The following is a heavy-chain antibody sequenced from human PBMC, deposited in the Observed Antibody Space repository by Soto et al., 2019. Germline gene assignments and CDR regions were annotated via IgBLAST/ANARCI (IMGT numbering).Heavy chain of an antibody. V-gene: IGHV1-2*04. Sequence: ASVKVSCKASGYTFKGWYMHWVRQAPGQGLEWMGWINPKSGGIKYERKFQGSVSMTRDTATNTAYMELSSLSSNDTAVYYCARGSWMDETDALTGDWNDCSMDVWGQGTTVTAP. CDR2: INPKSGGI. CDR1: GYTFKGWY. D-gene: IGHD1-1*01. CDR3: ARGSWMDETDALTGDWNDCSMDV. J-gene: IGHJ6*02.